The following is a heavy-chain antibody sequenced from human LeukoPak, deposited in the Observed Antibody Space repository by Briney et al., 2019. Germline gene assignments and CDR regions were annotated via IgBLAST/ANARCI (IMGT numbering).Heavy chain of an antibody. Sequence: SETLSLTCTVSGGSINSYYWSWIRQPPGKGLECIGYIHYTGSTNYNPSLKSRATISVDTSKNQFSLKLSSVTAADTAVYYCARGRKSLSYWGQGTLVTVSS. D-gene: IGHD2-15*01. CDR2: IHYTGST. CDR1: GGSINSYY. J-gene: IGHJ4*02. CDR3: ARGRKSLSY. V-gene: IGHV4-59*12.